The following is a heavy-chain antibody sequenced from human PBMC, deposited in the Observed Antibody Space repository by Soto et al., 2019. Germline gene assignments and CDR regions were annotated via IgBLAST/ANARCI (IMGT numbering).Heavy chain of an antibody. CDR1: GFNFNNYW. V-gene: IGHV3-7*05. D-gene: IGHD6-13*01. Sequence: EVQLVESGGGLVQPGGSLRLSCAASGFNFNNYWMTWVRQAPGIGLEWVANIKPDGSETSYVDSVKGRFTISRDNAKNSLNLQMNSLRAADTAVYYCARAAIAGPGDYWGQGTLVIVSS. CDR2: IKPDGSET. CDR3: ARAAIAGPGDY. J-gene: IGHJ4*02.